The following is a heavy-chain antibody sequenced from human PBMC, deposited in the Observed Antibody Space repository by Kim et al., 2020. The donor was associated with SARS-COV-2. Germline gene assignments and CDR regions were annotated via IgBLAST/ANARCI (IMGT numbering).Heavy chain of an antibody. CDR3: ARHSRIVVVPAAILA. J-gene: IGHJ4*02. CDR1: GGSISSSSYY. V-gene: IGHV4-39*01. D-gene: IGHD2-2*01. Sequence: SETLSLTCTVSGGSISSSSYYWGWNRQPPGKGLEWIGSIYYSGSTYYNPSLKSRVTISVDTSKNQFSLKLSSVTAADTAVYYCARHSRIVVVPAAILAWGQGTLVTVSS. CDR2: IYYSGST.